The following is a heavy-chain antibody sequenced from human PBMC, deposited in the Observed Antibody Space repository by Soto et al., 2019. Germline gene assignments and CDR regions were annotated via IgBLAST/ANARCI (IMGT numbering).Heavy chain of an antibody. D-gene: IGHD3-22*01. CDR3: AMHDYYDSSGSYYGMDV. J-gene: IGHJ6*02. Sequence: GSLRLSCAASGFTFSSYWMSWVRQAPGKGLEWVANIKEDGSQKNYVDSVKGRFTISRDNAKKSLYLQMNSLRAEDTAVYYCAMHDYYDSSGSYYGMDVWGQGTAVTVSS. V-gene: IGHV3-7*02. CDR2: IKEDGSQK. CDR1: GFTFSSYW.